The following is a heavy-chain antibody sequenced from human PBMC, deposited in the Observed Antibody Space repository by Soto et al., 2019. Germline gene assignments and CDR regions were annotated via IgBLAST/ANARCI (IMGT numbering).Heavy chain of an antibody. V-gene: IGHV1-46*03. CDR1: GYTFTSYY. D-gene: IGHD6-19*01. J-gene: IGHJ4*02. CDR2: INPSGGST. CDR3: ARDLLLSGWAKYFDY. Sequence: ASVKVSCKASGYTFTSYYMHWVRQAPGQGLEWMGIINPSGGSTSYAQKFQGRVTMTRDTSTSTVYMELSSLRSEDTAVYYCARDLLLSGWAKYFDYWGRGTLVTVSS.